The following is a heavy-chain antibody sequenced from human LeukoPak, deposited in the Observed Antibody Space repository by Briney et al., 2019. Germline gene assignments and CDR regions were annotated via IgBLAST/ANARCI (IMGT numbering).Heavy chain of an antibody. CDR1: GFTFSSYS. CDR2: ISSSSSYI. V-gene: IGHV3-21*01. CDR3: ARDRHCSGGSCYVFDY. Sequence: GGSLRLSCAASGFTFSSYSMNWVRQAPGKGLEWVSSISSSSSYIYYADSVKGRFTISRDNAKNSLYLQMNSLRAEDTAVYYCARDRHCSGGSCYVFDYWGQGTLVTVSS. J-gene: IGHJ4*02. D-gene: IGHD2-15*01.